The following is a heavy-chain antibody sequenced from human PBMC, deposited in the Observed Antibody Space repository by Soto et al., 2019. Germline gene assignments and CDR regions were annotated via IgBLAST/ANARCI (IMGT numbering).Heavy chain of an antibody. D-gene: IGHD3-16*01. Sequence: GGALRLSGAAGGFAFRSYAMSWVLQAPGKGLEWVPVIRARGGDTYYADSVKGGFTISRDDSKNTLYLQMSSLRAEDTASYYCAKDYGESSGIMSMDVCGQGSTVPVSS. CDR1: GFAFRSYA. CDR3: AKDYGESSGIMSMDV. V-gene: IGHV3-23*01. J-gene: IGHJ6*02. CDR2: IRARGGDT.